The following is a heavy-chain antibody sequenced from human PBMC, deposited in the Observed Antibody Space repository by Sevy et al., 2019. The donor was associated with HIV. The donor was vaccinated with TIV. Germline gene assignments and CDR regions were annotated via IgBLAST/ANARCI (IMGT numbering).Heavy chain of an antibody. CDR2: VSSDESNK. CDR3: ARDAQRLPLGELSRIPSARGGMDV. D-gene: IGHD3-16*02. Sequence: GGSLRLSCAASGFTFINYGMYWVRQAPGKGLEWVAFVSSDESNKYYVESVKGRFTISRDNSKNTLYLQMNSLRPEDRVVYYCARDAQRLPLGELSRIPSARGGMDVWSQGTAVTVSS. V-gene: IGHV3-33*07. J-gene: IGHJ6*02. CDR1: GFTFINYG.